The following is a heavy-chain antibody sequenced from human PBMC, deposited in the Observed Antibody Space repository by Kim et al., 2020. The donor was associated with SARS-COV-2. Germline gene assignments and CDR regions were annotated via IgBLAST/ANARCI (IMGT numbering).Heavy chain of an antibody. CDR1: GGTFSSYA. CDR3: ARVPNRYSGHDYQTLTYYGMDV. Sequence: SVKVSCKASGGTFSSYAISWVRQAPGQGLEWMGRIIPILGIANYAQKFQGRVTITADKSTSTAYMELSSLRSEDTAVYYCARVPNRYSGHDYQTLTYYGMDVWGQGTTVTVSS. J-gene: IGHJ6*02. D-gene: IGHD5-12*01. V-gene: IGHV1-69*04. CDR2: IIPILGIA.